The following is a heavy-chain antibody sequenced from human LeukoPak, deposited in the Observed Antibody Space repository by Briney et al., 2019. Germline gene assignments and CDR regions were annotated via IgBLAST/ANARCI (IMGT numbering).Heavy chain of an antibody. CDR2: IGTAGDT. J-gene: IGHJ3*01. V-gene: IGHV3-13*01. CDR1: GFTFSNFD. Sequence: PGGSLRLSCATSGFTFSNFDLHWVRHATGEGLEWVSAIGTAGDTYYPDSVKGRFTISRDNAKNSFYLQMNNLRVGDTAVYYCSRGGAPAGYAYDVWGHGTVVTVSS. D-gene: IGHD6-13*01. CDR3: SRGGAPAGYAYDV.